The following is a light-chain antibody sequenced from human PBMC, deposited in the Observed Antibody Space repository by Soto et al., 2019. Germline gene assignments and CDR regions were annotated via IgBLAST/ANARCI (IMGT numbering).Light chain of an antibody. CDR1: QSISSY. CDR3: QQSYRTPLT. J-gene: IGKJ4*02. CDR2: AAS. V-gene: IGKV1-39*01. Sequence: DIQMTQSPSSLSASVGDRVTITCRASQSISSYLNWYQQKPGKAPKLLIYAASSLQSGVPSRFSGSGSGTDFPLTISSLQPEEFATYYCQQSYRTPLTFGGGPKVEIK.